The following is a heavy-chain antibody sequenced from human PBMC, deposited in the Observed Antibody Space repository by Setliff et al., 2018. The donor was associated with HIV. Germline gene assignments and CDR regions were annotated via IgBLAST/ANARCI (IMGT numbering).Heavy chain of an antibody. CDR1: GGFISSQY. Sequence: SETLSLTCTVSGGFISSQYWSWIRQPPGKGLELIGSLHSSGSTSYNPSLKSRVTTSVDTSKNQFSLRLSSVTAADTAVYYCARGGYRDGYDYWGQGTLVTVSS. D-gene: IGHD5-18*01. V-gene: IGHV4-59*08. CDR3: ARGGYRDGYDY. J-gene: IGHJ4*02. CDR2: LHSSGST.